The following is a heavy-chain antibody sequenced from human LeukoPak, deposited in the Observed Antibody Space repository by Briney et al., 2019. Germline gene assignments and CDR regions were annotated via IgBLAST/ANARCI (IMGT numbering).Heavy chain of an antibody. J-gene: IGHJ6*03. CDR1: GGSFSNHY. Sequence: SETLSLTCTASGGSFSNHYWSWIRQPPGKGLEWIGYIYYSGSTKYNPSLKSRVTISVDTSKNQFSLKLSSVTAADTAVYYCARSRSNTLLWFGELFNYYYYYMDVWGKGTTVTVSS. CDR2: IYYSGST. CDR3: ARSRSNTLLWFGELFNYYYYYMDV. D-gene: IGHD3-10*01. V-gene: IGHV4-59*11.